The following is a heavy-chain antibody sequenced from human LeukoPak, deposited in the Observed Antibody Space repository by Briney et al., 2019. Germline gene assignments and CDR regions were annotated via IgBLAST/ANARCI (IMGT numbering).Heavy chain of an antibody. CDR2: IYYSGST. V-gene: IGHV4-39*01. CDR1: GGSISSSSYY. D-gene: IGHD2-8*01. J-gene: IGHJ3*02. Sequence: ASETLSLTCTVSGGSISSSSYYWGWIRQPPGKGLEWIGSIYYSGSTYYNPSLKSRVTISVDTSKNQFSLRLSSVTAADTAVYYCARHACRWCNVAFDIWGQGTMVTVSS. CDR3: ARHACRWCNVAFDI.